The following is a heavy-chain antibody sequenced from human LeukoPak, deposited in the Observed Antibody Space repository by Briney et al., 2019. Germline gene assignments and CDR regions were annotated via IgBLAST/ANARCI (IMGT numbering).Heavy chain of an antibody. CDR1: GGSISSYY. V-gene: IGHV4-4*07. J-gene: IGHJ3*02. CDR2: IYTSGST. CDR3: AGDIPIFGVVGTNDAFDI. Sequence: SETLSLTCTVSGGSISSYYWSWIRQPAGKGLEWIGRIYTSGSTNYNPSLKSRVTMSVDTSKNQFSLKLSSVTAADTAVYYCAGDIPIFGVVGTNDAFDIWGQGTMVTVSS. D-gene: IGHD3-3*01.